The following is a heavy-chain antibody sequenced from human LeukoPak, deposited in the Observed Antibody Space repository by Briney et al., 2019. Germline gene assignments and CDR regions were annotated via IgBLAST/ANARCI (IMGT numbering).Heavy chain of an antibody. CDR1: GFTFSSYS. V-gene: IGHV3-21*04. CDR2: ISSGSSYI. D-gene: IGHD1-26*01. J-gene: IGHJ4*02. Sequence: GGSLRLSCAASGFTFSSYSMNWVRQAPGKGLQWVSSISSGSSYIYYADSVKGRFTISRDNAKNSLYLQMNSLRAEDTAVYYCAKSPAIVGATIDYWGQGTLVTVSS. CDR3: AKSPAIVGATIDY.